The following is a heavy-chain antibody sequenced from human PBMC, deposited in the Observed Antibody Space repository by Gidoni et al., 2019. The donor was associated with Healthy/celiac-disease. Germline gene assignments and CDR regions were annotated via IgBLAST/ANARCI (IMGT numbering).Heavy chain of an antibody. J-gene: IGHJ4*02. V-gene: IGHV1-69*01. Sequence: QVQLVQSGAEVKTPGSSVKVSCQASGGTFSSYAISWVRQAPGQGLEWMGGIIPIFGTANYAQKFQGRVTITADESTSTAYMELSSLRAEDTAVYYCARQGTRSRGDPFDYWGQGTLVTVSS. CDR1: GGTFSSYA. CDR3: ARQGTRSRGDPFDY. D-gene: IGHD2-21*02. CDR2: IIPIFGTA.